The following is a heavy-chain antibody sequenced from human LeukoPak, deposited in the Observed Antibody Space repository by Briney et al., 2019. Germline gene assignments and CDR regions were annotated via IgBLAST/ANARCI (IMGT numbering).Heavy chain of an antibody. CDR2: IYHSGST. D-gene: IGHD4-17*01. CDR3: AREGTVTTSMNAFDI. J-gene: IGHJ3*02. V-gene: IGHV4-4*02. Sequence: PSGTLSLTCAVSGGSISSSNWWRWVRQPPGKGLEWIGEIYHSGSTNYNPSLKSRVTISVDKSKNQFSLKLSSVTAADTAVYYCAREGTVTTSMNAFDIWGQGTMVTVSS. CDR1: GGSISSSNW.